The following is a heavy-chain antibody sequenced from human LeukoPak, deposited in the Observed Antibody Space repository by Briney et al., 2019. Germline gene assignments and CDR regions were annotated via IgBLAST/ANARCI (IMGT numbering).Heavy chain of an antibody. CDR2: ISYDGTNK. CDR1: GFTFSSYG. V-gene: IGHV3-30*18. CDR3: AKDLNYDFWSGLGN. J-gene: IGHJ4*02. D-gene: IGHD3-3*01. Sequence: GGSLRLSCAVSGFTFSSYGMHWVRQAPGKELEWMAVISYDGTNKYYADSVKGRFTISRDNSKNTLYLQMNSLRAEDTAVYYCAKDLNYDFWSGLGNWGQGTLVTVSS.